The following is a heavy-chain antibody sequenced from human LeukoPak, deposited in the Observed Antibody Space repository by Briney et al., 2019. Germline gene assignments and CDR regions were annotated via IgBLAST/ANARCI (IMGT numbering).Heavy chain of an antibody. CDR2: IYDTGNT. D-gene: IGHD1-26*01. CDR1: GDSMNGLS. V-gene: IGHV4-59*08. Sequence: SETLSLTCTVSGDSMNGLSWSWIRQSPGKGLEWIAYIYDTGNTNTSPSLKSRVTLSVDTSKKQFSLKLSSVTAADTAVYYCARHGSSERIYYYYMDVWGKGTTVTVSS. J-gene: IGHJ6*03. CDR3: ARHGSSERIYYYYMDV.